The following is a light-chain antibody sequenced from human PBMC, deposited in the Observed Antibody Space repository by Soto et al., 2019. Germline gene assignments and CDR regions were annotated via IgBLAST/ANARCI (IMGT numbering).Light chain of an antibody. Sequence: EIVMTQSPATLSLSPGERATLSCRASQSVSTNLAWYQQKPCQAPRLLIFGSSTRATGVPERFSGSGSETDFTLTISGLQSEDFAVYYCQHYNDWVWTFGQGTRVDVK. V-gene: IGKV3-15*01. J-gene: IGKJ1*01. CDR2: GSS. CDR1: QSVSTN. CDR3: QHYNDWVWT.